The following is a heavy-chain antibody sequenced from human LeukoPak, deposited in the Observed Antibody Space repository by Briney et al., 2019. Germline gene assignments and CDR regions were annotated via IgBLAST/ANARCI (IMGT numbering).Heavy chain of an antibody. CDR2: IIPMFGTP. CDR1: GGTFSRYV. Sequence: ASVKVSCKASGGTFSRYVVSWVRRAPGQGLGWMGGIIPMFGTPNYAQKFQGRVTITADESTNTAYMELSRLRSGDTAVYYCARGGLVEGYFDYWGQGTLVTVSS. V-gene: IGHV1-69*13. CDR3: ARGGLVEGYFDY. D-gene: IGHD3-16*01. J-gene: IGHJ4*02.